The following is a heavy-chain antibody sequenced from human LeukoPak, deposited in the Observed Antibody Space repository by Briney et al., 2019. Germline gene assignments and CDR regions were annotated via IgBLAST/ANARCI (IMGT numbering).Heavy chain of an antibody. CDR3: AELGITMIGGV. CDR2: ISSSGSTI. V-gene: IGHV3-48*03. Sequence: PGGSLRLSCAASGFTFSSCWMDWVRQAPGKGLEGVSYISSSGSTIYYADSVKGRFTISRDNAKNSLYLQMNSLRAEDTAVYYCAELGITMIGGVWGKGTTVTISS. CDR1: GFTFSSCW. J-gene: IGHJ6*04. D-gene: IGHD3-10*02.